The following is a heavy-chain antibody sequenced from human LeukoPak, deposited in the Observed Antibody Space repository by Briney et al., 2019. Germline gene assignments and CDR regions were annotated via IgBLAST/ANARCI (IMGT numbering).Heavy chain of an antibody. CDR1: GFTSSNYW. CDR2: INTDGSST. CDR3: ARDITLTRGGRSDY. V-gene: IGHV3-74*01. J-gene: IGHJ4*02. D-gene: IGHD3-10*01. Sequence: GGSLRLSCAASGFTSSNYWMHWVRQAPGKGLVWVSRINTDGSSTDYADSVKGRFTISRDNAKNTLYLQMNSLRAEDTAVYYCARDITLTRGGRSDYWGQGTLVTVSA.